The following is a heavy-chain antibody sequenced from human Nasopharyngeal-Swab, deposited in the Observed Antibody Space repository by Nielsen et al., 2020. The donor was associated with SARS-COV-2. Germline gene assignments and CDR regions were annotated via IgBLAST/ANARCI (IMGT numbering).Heavy chain of an antibody. Sequence: GESLKISYEVSGFSVSYNYMSWVRQAPGKGLEWVAVIYSRGETHYTDSVRGRFTISRDNSKNTLYLQMNSLRAEDTAVYYCTKRSGDTYGYPANYFDCWGQGTLVTVSS. V-gene: IGHV3-53*01. D-gene: IGHD5-18*01. J-gene: IGHJ4*02. CDR3: TKRSGDTYGYPANYFDC. CDR1: GFSVSYNY. CDR2: IYSRGET.